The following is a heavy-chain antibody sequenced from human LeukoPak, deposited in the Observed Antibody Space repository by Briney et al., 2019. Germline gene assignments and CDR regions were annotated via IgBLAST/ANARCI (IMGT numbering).Heavy chain of an antibody. D-gene: IGHD5-24*01. Sequence: PGRSLRLSCAASGFTLDAHGVHGVRQVPGKGLEWVAAVSWNSANIGYAGSVRGRFTISRDNAKNSVYLQMNSLKPEDTALYYCTKDMGLRDGYNKAFDYWGQGTLVTVSS. CDR2: VSWNSANI. J-gene: IGHJ4*02. CDR3: TKDMGLRDGYNKAFDY. CDR1: GFTLDAHG. V-gene: IGHV3-9*01.